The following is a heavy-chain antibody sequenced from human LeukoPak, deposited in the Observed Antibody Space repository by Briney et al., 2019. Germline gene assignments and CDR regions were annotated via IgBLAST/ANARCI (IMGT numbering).Heavy chain of an antibody. CDR3: ARSYCSSTSCYGYFDY. D-gene: IGHD2-2*01. V-gene: IGHV1-2*04. Sequence: ASVKVSCKASGYTFTGYYMHWVRQAPGQGLEWMGWINPSSGGTNYAQKFQGWVTMTRDTSISTAYMELSRLRSDDTAVYYCARSYCSSTSCYGYFDYWGQGTLVTVSS. CDR2: INPSSGGT. J-gene: IGHJ4*02. CDR1: GYTFTGYY.